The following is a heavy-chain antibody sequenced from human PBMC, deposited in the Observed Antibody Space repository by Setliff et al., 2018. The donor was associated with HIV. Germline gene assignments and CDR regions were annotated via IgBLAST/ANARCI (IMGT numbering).Heavy chain of an antibody. CDR1: GGSITNYY. Sequence: SETLSLTCTVSGGSITNYYWSWSRQPPGKGLQWIGYIYTSGSTNYNPSLKSRVTISVDTSKNQFSLKVSSVTAADTAVYYCARRGSYSSPETLWGQGTLVTVSS. CDR2: IYTSGST. V-gene: IGHV4-4*09. CDR3: ARRGSYSSPETL. J-gene: IGHJ4*02. D-gene: IGHD1-26*01.